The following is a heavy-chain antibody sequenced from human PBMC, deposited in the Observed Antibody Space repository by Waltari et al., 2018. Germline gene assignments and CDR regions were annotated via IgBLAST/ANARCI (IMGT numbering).Heavy chain of an antibody. D-gene: IGHD1-26*01. CDR1: GFSSSSSE. Sequence: EVQLVESGGGLVQLGGSLRLSCTGSGFSSSSSELNWVRPAPGKRLEWISYIGPSGSDIYYADSVKGRFTISRDNAKNSLYLEMDSLRAEDTAVYFCARVAVTGSYYWYFDLWGRGTTLTVSS. V-gene: IGHV3-48*03. CDR2: IGPSGSDI. J-gene: IGHJ2*01. CDR3: ARVAVTGSYYWYFDL.